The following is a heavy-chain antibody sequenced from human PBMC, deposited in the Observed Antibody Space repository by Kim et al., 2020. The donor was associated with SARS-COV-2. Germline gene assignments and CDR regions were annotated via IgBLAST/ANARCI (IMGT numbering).Heavy chain of an antibody. V-gene: IGHV4-34*01. D-gene: IGHD3-22*01. J-gene: IGHJ4*02. CDR3: ARGSYYDSSGYYYIFDY. Sequence: LKSRVTISVETSKNQFSLKLSSVTAADTAVYYCARGSYYDSSGYYYIFDYWGQGTLVTVSS.